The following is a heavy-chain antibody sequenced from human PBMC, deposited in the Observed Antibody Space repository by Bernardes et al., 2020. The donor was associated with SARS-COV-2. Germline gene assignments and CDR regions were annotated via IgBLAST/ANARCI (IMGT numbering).Heavy chain of an antibody. D-gene: IGHD3-22*01. Sequence: GGSLRVSCAASGFTFSSYAMSWVRQAPGKGLEWVSGIRGSGGSTYYADSVKGRFTISRDNSKNTLYLQMNSLRAEDTAVYYCAKIKGESSGNNWFDPWGQGTLVTVSS. CDR3: AKIKGESSGNNWFDP. V-gene: IGHV3-23*01. J-gene: IGHJ5*02. CDR2: IRGSGGST. CDR1: GFTFSSYA.